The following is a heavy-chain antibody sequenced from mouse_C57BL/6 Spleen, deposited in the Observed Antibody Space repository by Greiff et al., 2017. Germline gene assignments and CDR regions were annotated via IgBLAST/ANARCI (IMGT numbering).Heavy chain of an antibody. V-gene: IGHV1-82*01. Sequence: VMLVESGPELVKPGASVKISCKASGYAFSSSWMNWVKQRPGKGLEWIGRIYPGDGDTNYNGKFKGKATLTADKSSSTAYMQLSSLTSEDSAVYFCARSSDYGSSYWYFDVWGTGTTVTVSS. CDR2: IYPGDGDT. CDR1: GYAFSSSW. D-gene: IGHD1-1*01. CDR3: ARSSDYGSSYWYFDV. J-gene: IGHJ1*03.